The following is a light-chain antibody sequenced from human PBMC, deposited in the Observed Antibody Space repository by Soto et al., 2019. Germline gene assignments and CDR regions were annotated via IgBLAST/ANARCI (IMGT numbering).Light chain of an antibody. CDR3: SSYTPTRTVI. CDR1: SSDIGGFDY. J-gene: IGLJ2*01. CDR2: DVS. Sequence: QSALTQPASVSGSPGRSITISCTGTSSDIGGFDYVSWYQQYPGKAPKVMIHDVSHRPSGVSNRFSGSKSGNTASLTISGLQAEDEADYYCSSYTPTRTVIFGGGTKLTVL. V-gene: IGLV2-14*01.